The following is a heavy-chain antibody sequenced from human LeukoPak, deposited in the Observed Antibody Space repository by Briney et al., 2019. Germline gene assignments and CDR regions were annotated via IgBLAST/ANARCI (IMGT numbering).Heavy chain of an antibody. CDR2: FDPEDGET. V-gene: IGHV1-24*01. CDR3: ATHAGIAVAGTDY. J-gene: IGHJ4*02. Sequence: EASVKVSRKVSGYTLTELSMHWVRQAPGKGLEWMGGFDPEDGETIYAQKFQGRVTMTEDTSTDTAYMELSSLRSEDTAVYYCATHAGIAVAGTDYWGQGTLVTVSS. CDR1: GYTLTELS. D-gene: IGHD6-19*01.